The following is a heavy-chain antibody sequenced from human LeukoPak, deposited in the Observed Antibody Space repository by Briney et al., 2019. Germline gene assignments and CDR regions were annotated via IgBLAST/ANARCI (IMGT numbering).Heavy chain of an antibody. CDR3: ARVGTIAARGIWFDP. J-gene: IGHJ5*02. D-gene: IGHD6-6*01. Sequence: PSETLSLTCTVSGGSISSYYWSRIRQPPGKGLEWIGYIYYSGSTNYNPSLKSRVTISVDTSKNQFSLKLSSVTAADTAVYYCARVGTIAARGIWFDPWGQGTLVTVSS. CDR1: GGSISSYY. CDR2: IYYSGST. V-gene: IGHV4-59*01.